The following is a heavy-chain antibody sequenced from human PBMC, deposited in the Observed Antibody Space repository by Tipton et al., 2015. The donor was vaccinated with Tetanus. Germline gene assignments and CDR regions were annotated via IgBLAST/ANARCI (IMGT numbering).Heavy chain of an antibody. V-gene: IGHV3-66*01. CDR3: ASAAATPYYYYGMDV. CDR1: GFTVSSNY. CDR2: IYSGGST. Sequence: SLRLSCAASGFTVSSNYMSWVRQAPGKGLEWVSVIYSGGSTYYADSVKGRFTISRDNSKNTLYLQMNSLRAEDTAVYYCASAAATPYYYYGMDVWGQGTTVTVSS. D-gene: IGHD2-15*01. J-gene: IGHJ6*02.